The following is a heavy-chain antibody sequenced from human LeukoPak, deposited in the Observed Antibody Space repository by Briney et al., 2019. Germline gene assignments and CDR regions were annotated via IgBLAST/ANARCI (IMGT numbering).Heavy chain of an antibody. CDR1: GGSISSHY. D-gene: IGHD5-18*01. Sequence: SETLSLTCTVSGGSISSHYWSWIRQPPGKGLEWIGYIYYSGSTNYNPSLKSRATISVDTSKNQFSLKLSSVTAADTAVYYCARGNSYGSFFDYWGQGTLVTVSS. CDR3: ARGNSYGSFFDY. V-gene: IGHV4-59*11. CDR2: IYYSGST. J-gene: IGHJ4*02.